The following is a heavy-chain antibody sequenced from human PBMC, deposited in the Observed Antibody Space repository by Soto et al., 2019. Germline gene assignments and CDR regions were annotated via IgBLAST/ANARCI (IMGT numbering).Heavy chain of an antibody. Sequence: EVQLVESGVGLVEPGRSLRLSCVASGFTFDDYAMHWVRQPPGKGLEWVSGITWNGGRIGYADSVKGRFTISRYNGKNSLYLQMNSLRTGDTALYYCTKVGEVVVVATTAQSGEVFDVWGQGRRVSVSS. V-gene: IGHV3-9*01. D-gene: IGHD2-15*01. CDR1: GFTFDDYA. J-gene: IGHJ3*01. CDR3: TKVGEVVVVATTAQSGEVFDV. CDR2: ITWNGGRI.